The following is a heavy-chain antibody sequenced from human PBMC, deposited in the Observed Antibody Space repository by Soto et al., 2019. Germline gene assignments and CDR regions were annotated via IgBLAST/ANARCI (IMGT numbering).Heavy chain of an antibody. CDR3: ARDQPGYSYGYGLGY. D-gene: IGHD5-18*01. Sequence: EVQLVESGGGLVKPGGSLRLSCAASGFTFSSYSMNWVRQAPGKELEWVSSISSSSSYIYYADSVKGRITISRDNARNSLYLQMNSLRAEDTAVYYCARDQPGYSYGYGLGYWGQGTLVTVSS. J-gene: IGHJ4*02. CDR2: ISSSSSYI. V-gene: IGHV3-21*01. CDR1: GFTFSSYS.